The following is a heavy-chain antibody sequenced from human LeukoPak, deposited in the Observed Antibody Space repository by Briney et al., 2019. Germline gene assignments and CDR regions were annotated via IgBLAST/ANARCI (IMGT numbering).Heavy chain of an antibody. Sequence: PLASVKVSCKASGYTFTSYGISWVRQAPEQGLEWMGWISAYNGNTNYAQKLQGRVTMTTDTSTSTAYMELRSLRSDDTAVYYCARGISETTVIPIDYWGPGTLVTVSS. J-gene: IGHJ4*02. CDR3: ARGISETTVIPIDY. D-gene: IGHD4-11*01. V-gene: IGHV1-18*01. CDR1: GYTFTSYG. CDR2: ISAYNGNT.